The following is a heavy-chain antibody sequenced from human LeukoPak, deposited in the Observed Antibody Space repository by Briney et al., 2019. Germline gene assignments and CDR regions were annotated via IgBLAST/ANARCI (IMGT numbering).Heavy chain of an antibody. CDR2: ISGSGGST. V-gene: IGHV3-23*01. CDR1: GFTFSSYA. J-gene: IGHJ4*02. D-gene: IGHD2-21*02. Sequence: GSLRLSCAASGFTFSSYAMSWVRQAPGKGLEWVSAISGSGGSTYYADSVKGRFTISRDNSKNTLYLQMNGLRAEDTAVYYCAKDGLLAYCGGDCYKGPPYYFDYWGQGTLVTVSS. CDR3: AKDGLLAYCGGDCYKGPPYYFDY.